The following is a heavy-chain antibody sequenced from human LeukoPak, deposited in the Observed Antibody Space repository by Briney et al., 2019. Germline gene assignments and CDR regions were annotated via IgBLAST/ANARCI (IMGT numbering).Heavy chain of an antibody. Sequence: KPSETLSLTCTVSGGSISSYYWGWIRQPPGKGLEWIGYIYYSGSTNYNPSLKSRVTISVDTSKNQFSLKLSSVTAADTAVYYCAGLTYYYDSSGYSYYYYGMDVWGQGTTVSVS. V-gene: IGHV4-59*01. CDR3: AGLTYYYDSSGYSYYYYGMDV. D-gene: IGHD3-22*01. CDR2: IYYSGST. CDR1: GGSISSYY. J-gene: IGHJ6*02.